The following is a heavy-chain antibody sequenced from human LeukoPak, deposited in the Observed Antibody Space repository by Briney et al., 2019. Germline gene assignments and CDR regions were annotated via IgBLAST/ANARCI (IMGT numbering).Heavy chain of an antibody. CDR2: ITPYNGNT. CDR3: ARDTGYINYDYYYSMDV. J-gene: IGHJ6*03. V-gene: IGHV1-18*01. D-gene: IGHD6-13*01. CDR1: GYTFTSYG. Sequence: ASVEVSCKASGYTFTSYGISWVRQAPGQGLEWMGWITPYNGNTNYAQKFQGRVTLTTDTSTSPAYMELRSLRSDDTAVYYCARDTGYINYDYYYSMDVWGKGTTVTVSS.